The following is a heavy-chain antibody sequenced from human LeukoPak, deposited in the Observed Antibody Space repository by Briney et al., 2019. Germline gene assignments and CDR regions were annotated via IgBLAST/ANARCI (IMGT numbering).Heavy chain of an antibody. CDR2: VSAYNGNT. CDR3: ARDSLGGYVWGSYRHDFDY. V-gene: IGHV1-18*01. J-gene: IGHJ4*02. Sequence: GASVKVSCKASGYTFTSYGISWVRQAPGQGLEWMGWVSAYNGNTNYAQKLQGRVTMTTDTSTSTAYMELRSLRPDDTAVYYCARDSLGGYVWGSYRHDFDYWGQGTLVTVSS. D-gene: IGHD3-16*02. CDR1: GYTFTSYG.